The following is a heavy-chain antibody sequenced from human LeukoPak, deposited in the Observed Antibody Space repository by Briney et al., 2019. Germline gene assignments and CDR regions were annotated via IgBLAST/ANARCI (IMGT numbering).Heavy chain of an antibody. D-gene: IGHD1-1*01. Sequence: PSETLSLTCTVSGGSISGYYWSWIRQPPRQGLEWIGYIYYSGSTKYNPSFNSRVTMSVDTSKNQFSLKLTSVTAADTAVYFCAREGTTGWAFWGQGTQVTVSS. CDR3: AREGTTGWAF. CDR2: IYYSGST. V-gene: IGHV4-59*01. CDR1: GGSISGYY. J-gene: IGHJ4*02.